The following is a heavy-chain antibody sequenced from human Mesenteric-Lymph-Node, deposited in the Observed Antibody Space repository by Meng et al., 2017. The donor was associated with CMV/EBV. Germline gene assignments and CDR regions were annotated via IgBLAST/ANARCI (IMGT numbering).Heavy chain of an antibody. V-gene: IGHV3-30*02. CDR3: ARRLGDIVVVPAANLWFDP. CDR2: IRYDGSNK. D-gene: IGHD2-2*01. Sequence: GGSLRLSCAASGFTFSSYGMHWVRQAPGKGLEWVAFIRYDGSNKYYADSVKGRFTISRDNSKNTLYLQMNSLRAEDTAVYYCARRLGDIVVVPAANLWFDPWGQGTLVTVSS. J-gene: IGHJ5*02. CDR1: GFTFSSYG.